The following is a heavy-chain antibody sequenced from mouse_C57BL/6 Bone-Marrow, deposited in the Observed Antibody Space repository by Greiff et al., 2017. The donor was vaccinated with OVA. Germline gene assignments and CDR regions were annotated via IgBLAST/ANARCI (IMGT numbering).Heavy chain of an antibody. J-gene: IGHJ1*03. V-gene: IGHV5-12*01. Sequence: EVQLVESGGGLVQPGASLKLSCAASGFTFSDYYMYWVRQTPEKRLEWVAYISNGGGSTYYPDTVKGRFTISRDNAKNTLYLQMSRLKSEDTAMYYCARNDYDSPYWHIDVWGTGTTVTVSS. D-gene: IGHD1-1*01. CDR2: ISNGGGST. CDR1: GFTFSDYY. CDR3: ARNDYDSPYWHIDV.